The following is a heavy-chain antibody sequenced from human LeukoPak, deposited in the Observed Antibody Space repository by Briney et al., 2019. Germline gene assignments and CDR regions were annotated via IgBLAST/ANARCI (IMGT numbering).Heavy chain of an antibody. CDR2: ISGSGGST. V-gene: IGHV3-23*01. CDR3: AKVWYQLLPPHLREGAEYGGGFDY. Sequence: PGGSLRLSCAASGFTFSSYAMSWVRQAPGKGLEWVSAISGSGGSTYYADSVKGRFTISRDNSKNTLYLQMNSLRAEDTAVYYCAKVWYQLLPPHLREGAEYGGGFDYWGQGTLVTVSS. D-gene: IGHD2-2*01. J-gene: IGHJ4*02. CDR1: GFTFSSYA.